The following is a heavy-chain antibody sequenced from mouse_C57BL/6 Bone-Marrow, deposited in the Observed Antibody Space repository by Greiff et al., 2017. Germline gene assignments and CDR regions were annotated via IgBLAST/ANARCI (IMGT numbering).Heavy chain of an antibody. J-gene: IGHJ2*01. CDR2: IDPSDSYT. V-gene: IGHV1-69*01. CDR3: ARRSLHYRYYFDD. D-gene: IGHD2-14*01. CDR1: GYTFTSYW. Sequence: QVQLQQPGAELVMPGASVTLSCKASGYTFTSYWMHWVKQRPGQGLVWIGEIDPSDSYTNSNQTFKGKSTLTVDQSYSTAYMQLSSLTSEESAVYYCARRSLHYRYYFDDWGQGTTLTVSS.